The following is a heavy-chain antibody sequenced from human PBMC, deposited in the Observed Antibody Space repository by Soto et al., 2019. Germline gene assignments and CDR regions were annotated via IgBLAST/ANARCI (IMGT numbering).Heavy chain of an antibody. CDR3: AKKTIFGVVISYFDY. CDR1: GFTFSTYA. J-gene: IGHJ4*02. D-gene: IGHD3-3*01. CDR2: ISGSGGST. V-gene: IGHV3-23*01. Sequence: GGSLRLSCAASGFTFSTYAMNWVRQAPGKGLEWVSGISGSGGSTYYADSVKGRFTISRDNSKNTLYLQMNSLRAEDTAVYYCAKKTIFGVVISYFDYWGQGTLVTVS.